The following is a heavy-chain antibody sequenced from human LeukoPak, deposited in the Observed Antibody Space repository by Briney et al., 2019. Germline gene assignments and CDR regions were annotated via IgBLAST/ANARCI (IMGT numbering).Heavy chain of an antibody. Sequence: GGSLRLSCAASGFTFSSYWMSWVRQAPGKGLEWVANIKQDGSEKYYVDSVKGRFTISRDNAKNSLYLQMNSLRAEDTAVNYCARMSYDFWSGYYSPYYYYGMDVWGQGTTVTVSS. V-gene: IGHV3-7*01. J-gene: IGHJ6*02. D-gene: IGHD3-3*01. CDR2: IKQDGSEK. CDR1: GFTFSSYW. CDR3: ARMSYDFWSGYYSPYYYYGMDV.